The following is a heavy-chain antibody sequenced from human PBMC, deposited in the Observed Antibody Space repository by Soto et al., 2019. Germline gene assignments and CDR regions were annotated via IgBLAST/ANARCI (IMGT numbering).Heavy chain of an antibody. D-gene: IGHD3-22*01. V-gene: IGHV3-21*01. CDR3: ARDQNYYDSSGPDAFDI. CDR2: ISSSSSYI. CDR1: GFTFSSYS. J-gene: IGHJ3*02. Sequence: PGGSLRLSCAASGFTFSSYSMNWVRQAPGKGLEWVSSISSSSSYIYYADSVKGRFTISRDNAKNSLYLQMNSLRAEDTAVYYCARDQNYYDSSGPDAFDIWGQGTMVTVSS.